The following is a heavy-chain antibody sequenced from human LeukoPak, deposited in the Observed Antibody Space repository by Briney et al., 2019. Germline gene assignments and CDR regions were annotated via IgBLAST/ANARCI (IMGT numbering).Heavy chain of an antibody. J-gene: IGHJ3*02. CDR3: ARDKTPHDAFDM. Sequence: TGGSLRLSCAASGFTFSSYGMHWVRQAPGKGLEWVAVIWYDGSNKYYADSVKGRFTISRDNSKNTVYLQMNSLRAEDTAVYYCARDKTPHDAFDMWGQGTMVTVSS. V-gene: IGHV3-33*01. CDR1: GFTFSSYG. CDR2: IWYDGSNK.